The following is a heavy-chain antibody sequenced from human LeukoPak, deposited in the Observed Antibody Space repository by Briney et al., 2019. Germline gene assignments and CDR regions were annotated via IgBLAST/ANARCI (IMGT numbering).Heavy chain of an antibody. D-gene: IGHD5-18*01. V-gene: IGHV4-39*07. CDR2: IYYSGST. Sequence: SETLSLTCTVSGGSISSSSYYWGWIRQPPGTGLEWIGSIYYSGSTYYNPSLKSRVTISVDTSKNQFSLKLSSVTAADTAVYYCARDVSGYSYGWTIDYWGQGTLVTVSS. J-gene: IGHJ4*02. CDR1: GGSISSSSYY. CDR3: ARDVSGYSYGWTIDY.